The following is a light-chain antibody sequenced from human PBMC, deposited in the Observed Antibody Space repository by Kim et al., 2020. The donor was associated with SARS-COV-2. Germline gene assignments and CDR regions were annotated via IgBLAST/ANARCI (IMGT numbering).Light chain of an antibody. V-gene: IGKV1-6*01. Sequence: AIQMTQSPSSLSPSLGDRVTFTCRASQDIRNDVGWYQQKPGKAPKLLIHAASNLQSGVPSRFSGSGSGTDFTLTISSLQPEDFATYYCLQDYSYPITFGQGTRLEIK. CDR2: AAS. CDR1: QDIRND. J-gene: IGKJ5*01. CDR3: LQDYSYPIT.